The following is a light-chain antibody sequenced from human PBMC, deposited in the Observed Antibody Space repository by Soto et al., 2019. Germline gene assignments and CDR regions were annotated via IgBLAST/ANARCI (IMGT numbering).Light chain of an antibody. J-gene: IGKJ2*01. V-gene: IGKV1-13*02. Sequence: AIQLTQSPSSLSASVGDRVTITCRASQGISSALAWYQQKPGKDPKLLIYDASSLESGVPSRFSGSGSGTDFTLTISSVQPEDFATYYCQQFNSYPQTFGQGTKLEIK. CDR3: QQFNSYPQT. CDR1: QGISSA. CDR2: DAS.